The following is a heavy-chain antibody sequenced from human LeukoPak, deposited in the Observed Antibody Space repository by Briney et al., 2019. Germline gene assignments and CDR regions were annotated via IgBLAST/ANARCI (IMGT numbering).Heavy chain of an antibody. CDR2: INHSGST. D-gene: IGHD3-22*01. CDR3: ARHRTATYYYDSSGYYYYFDY. CDR1: GGSFSGYY. J-gene: IGHJ4*02. Sequence: KSSETLSLTCAVYGGSFSGYYWSWIRQPPGKGLEWIGEINHSGSTNYNPSLKSRVTISVDTSKNQFSLKLSSVTAADTAVYYCARHRTATYYYDSSGYYYYFDYWGQGTLVTVSS. V-gene: IGHV4-34*01.